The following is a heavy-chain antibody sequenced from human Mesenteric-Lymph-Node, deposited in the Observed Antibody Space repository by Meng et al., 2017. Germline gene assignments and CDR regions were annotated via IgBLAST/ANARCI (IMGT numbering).Heavy chain of an antibody. Sequence: QVQLMQSGAEVKEPGASVRVSCEGSGYMFNDYHIQWVRQDPGQGLEWMGWINPTDDSTSYAQKFRGRVSVTRDTNTAFMELRRLTSEDSAIYYCARDKSYDGTASFDYWGRGTLVTVSS. D-gene: IGHD3-3*01. CDR1: GYMFNDYH. J-gene: IGHJ4*02. V-gene: IGHV1-2*02. CDR2: INPTDDST. CDR3: ARDKSYDGTASFDY.